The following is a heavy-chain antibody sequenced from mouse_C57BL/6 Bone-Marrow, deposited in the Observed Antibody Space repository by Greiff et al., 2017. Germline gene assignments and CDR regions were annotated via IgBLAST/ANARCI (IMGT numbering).Heavy chain of an antibody. CDR1: GYTFTSYW. CDR2: INPSNGGT. J-gene: IGHJ3*01. V-gene: IGHV1-53*01. CDR3: ARFDLIYYYYDGFFAY. D-gene: IGHD2-4*01. Sequence: QVQLQQPGTELVKPGASVKLSCKASGYTFTSYWMHWVKPRPGQGLEWIGNINPSNGGTNYNEKFKSKATLTVDKSSSTAYMQLRSLTSEDSAVYDCARFDLIYYYYDGFFAYWGQGTLVTVSA.